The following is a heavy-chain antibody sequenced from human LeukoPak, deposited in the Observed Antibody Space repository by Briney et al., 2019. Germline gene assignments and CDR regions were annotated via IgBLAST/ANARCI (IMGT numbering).Heavy chain of an antibody. CDR3: ARDRDSSSSGFDY. CDR1: GDTFSSYA. CDR2: ISPIYGTA. V-gene: IGHV1-69*13. Sequence: ASVKVSCKASGDTFSSYAISWVRQAPGQGLEWMGWISPIYGTADYAQKLQGRVTMTADESTSTAYMELSSLRSEDTAVYYCARDRDSSSSGFDYWGQGTLVTVSS. J-gene: IGHJ4*02. D-gene: IGHD6-6*01.